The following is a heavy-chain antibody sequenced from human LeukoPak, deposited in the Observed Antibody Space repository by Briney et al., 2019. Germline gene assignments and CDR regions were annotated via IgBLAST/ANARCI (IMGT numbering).Heavy chain of an antibody. Sequence: GASVKVSCKASGGTFSSYAISWVRQAPGQGLEWMGGIIPIFGTANYAQKFQGRVTITADESTSTAYMELSSLRSEDTAVYYCASGYYYYGSGSYYPSDYWGQGTLVTVSS. CDR3: ASGYYYYGSGSYYPSDY. D-gene: IGHD3-10*01. J-gene: IGHJ4*02. V-gene: IGHV1-69*13. CDR2: IIPIFGTA. CDR1: GGTFSSYA.